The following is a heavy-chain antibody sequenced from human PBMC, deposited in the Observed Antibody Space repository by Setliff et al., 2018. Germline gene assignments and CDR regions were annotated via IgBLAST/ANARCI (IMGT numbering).Heavy chain of an antibody. J-gene: IGHJ6*02. V-gene: IGHV3-74*01. Sequence: GGSLRLSCAASGFAFNTYWMHWVRQVPGKGLVWVARINGDGSVANYADAVKGRFTISRDNAKNTLSLQMNTLKAEDTAVYYCTKDIVVFTDIHYYYSGMDVWGQGTAVTVSS. CDR2: INGDGSVA. D-gene: IGHD2-21*01. CDR1: GFAFNTYW. CDR3: TKDIVVFTDIHYYYSGMDV.